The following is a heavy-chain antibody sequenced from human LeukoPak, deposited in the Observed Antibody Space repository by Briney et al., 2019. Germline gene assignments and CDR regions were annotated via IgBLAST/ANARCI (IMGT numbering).Heavy chain of an antibody. Sequence: GESLRLSCAVSGFTFSNYWMSWVRQAPGKGLEWVANIKEDGSEQYYVDSVKGRFIISRDNAKNSLYLQMNSLRAEDTAVYYCARDNVAYCGPNCPNFDYWGQGTLVTVSS. CDR3: ARDNVAYCGPNCPNFDY. V-gene: IGHV3-7*01. D-gene: IGHD2-21*01. CDR2: IKEDGSEQ. CDR1: GFTFSNYW. J-gene: IGHJ4*02.